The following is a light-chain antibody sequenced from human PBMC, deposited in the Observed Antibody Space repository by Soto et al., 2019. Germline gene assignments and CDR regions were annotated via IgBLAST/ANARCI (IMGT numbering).Light chain of an antibody. CDR3: QSYDRSLNGWV. CDR1: SSNIGAGYV. V-gene: IGLV1-40*01. Sequence: QLVLTQPPSVSGAPGLRVTISCTGSSSNIGAGYVVHWYQQFPGTAPKLLIYGNNNRPSGVPDRFSGSKSGTSASLAITGLQAEDEGDYYCQSYDRSLNGWVFGGGTKLTVL. J-gene: IGLJ3*02. CDR2: GNN.